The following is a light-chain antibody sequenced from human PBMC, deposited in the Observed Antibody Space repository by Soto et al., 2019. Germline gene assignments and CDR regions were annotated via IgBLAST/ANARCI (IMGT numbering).Light chain of an antibody. J-gene: IGKJ1*01. V-gene: IGKV3-15*01. CDR2: AAS. CDR3: QQYNKWPQT. Sequence: ETVMTQSPVTLSVSPGERVTLSCRASQSVTINLGWYHQRPGQAPRLLIYAASTRAAGVPARFGGSGSGTDFTLTISSLQPEDFGNYYCQQYNKWPQTFGQGTKVDIK. CDR1: QSVTIN.